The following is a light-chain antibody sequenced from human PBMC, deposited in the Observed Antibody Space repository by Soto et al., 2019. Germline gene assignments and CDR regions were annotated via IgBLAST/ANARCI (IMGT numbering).Light chain of an antibody. J-gene: IGKJ1*01. CDR3: QQYESSPRT. CDR1: QSVGGS. CDR2: HTS. V-gene: IGKV3-20*01. Sequence: ETVLTQSPGTLSLSPGERATLSCRASQSVGGSLAWYQQRPGQAPRLLVYHTSNRATDIPDRFSASGSGTDFTLTISRLEPEDFAVYYCQQYESSPRTFGQGTKVEIK.